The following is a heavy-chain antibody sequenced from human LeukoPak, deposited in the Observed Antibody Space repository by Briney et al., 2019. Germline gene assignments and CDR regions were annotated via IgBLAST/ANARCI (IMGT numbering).Heavy chain of an antibody. V-gene: IGHV3-21*01. D-gene: IGHD5-12*01. Sequence: PGGSLRLSCAASGFTFSSYSMNWVRQAPGKGLEWVSSISSRGSYIYYADSVKGRFTISRDNAKNSLYLQMNSLRAEDTAVYYCASHFPAYSGYDEYYYYYGMDVWGQGTTVTVSS. J-gene: IGHJ6*02. CDR1: GFTFSSYS. CDR2: ISSRGSYI. CDR3: ASHFPAYSGYDEYYYYYGMDV.